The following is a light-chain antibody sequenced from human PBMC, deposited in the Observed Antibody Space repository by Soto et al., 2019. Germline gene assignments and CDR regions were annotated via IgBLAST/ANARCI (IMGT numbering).Light chain of an antibody. CDR2: KAS. CDR1: QTISSW. CDR3: QQYKSFWS. Sequence: IKIIESRCTLSRSVGDRVTITCRASQTISSWLAWYQQKPGKDPKLLIYKASTLKSGVPSRFSGSGSETEFTLTISSLQSEDFATYYCQQYKSFWSFGQGAKVDIK. J-gene: IGKJ1*01. V-gene: IGKV1-5*03.